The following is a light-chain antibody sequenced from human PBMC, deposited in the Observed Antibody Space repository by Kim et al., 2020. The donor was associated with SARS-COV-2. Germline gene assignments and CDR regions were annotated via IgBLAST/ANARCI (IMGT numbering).Light chain of an antibody. CDR1: SSDVGRYNS. V-gene: IGLV2-14*03. J-gene: IGLJ1*01. CDR3: ASYASSNTEV. CDR2: DVT. Sequence: QSALTQPASVSGSPGQSITISCTGTSSDVGRYNSVSWYQQHPGKAPKLMILDVTKRPSGVSNRFSGSKSGSTASLTISGLRTEDEADYYCASYASSNTEVFGTGTKVTVL.